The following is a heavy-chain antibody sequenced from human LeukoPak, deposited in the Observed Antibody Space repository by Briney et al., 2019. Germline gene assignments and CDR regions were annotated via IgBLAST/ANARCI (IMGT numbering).Heavy chain of an antibody. Sequence: SETLSLTCTVSGGSISNNNYYWAWIRQPPGKGLECIGSIYYSGSPYYNPSLKSRVTISVDTSKNQFSLRLSSVTAADTAVYYCATWKTAKTDYWGQGTLVTVSS. J-gene: IGHJ4*02. CDR3: ATWKTAKTDY. V-gene: IGHV4-39*01. D-gene: IGHD1-1*01. CDR2: IYYSGSP. CDR1: GGSISNNNYY.